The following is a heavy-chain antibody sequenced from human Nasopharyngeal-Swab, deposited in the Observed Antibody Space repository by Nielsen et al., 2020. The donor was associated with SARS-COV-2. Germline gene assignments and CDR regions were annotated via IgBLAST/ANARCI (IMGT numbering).Heavy chain of an antibody. CDR3: AREGIVGATGYYYYYGMDV. V-gene: IGHV4-4*02. CDR1: GGSISSSNW. CDR2: IYHSGST. J-gene: IGHJ6*02. D-gene: IGHD1-26*01. Sequence: SETLSLTCAVSGGSISSSNWWSWVRQPPGKGLEWIGEIYHSGSTNYNPSLKSRVTISVDKSKNQFSLKLSSVTAADTAVYYCAREGIVGATGYYYYYGMDVWGQGTTVTVSS.